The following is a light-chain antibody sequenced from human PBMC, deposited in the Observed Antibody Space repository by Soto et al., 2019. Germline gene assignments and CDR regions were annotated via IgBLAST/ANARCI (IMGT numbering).Light chain of an antibody. CDR3: QQIGRSPPSYT. CDR1: QSFSSNY. J-gene: IGKJ2*01. CDR2: GAS. Sequence: EIVLTQSPCTLSLSPGERATLSCRASQSFSSNYLAWYQQKPGQAPRLLIYGASNRATGIPDRFSGSGSGTDFALTISTLEPEKFAGYYGQQIGRSPPSYTFGHGTNLEIK. V-gene: IGKV3-20*01.